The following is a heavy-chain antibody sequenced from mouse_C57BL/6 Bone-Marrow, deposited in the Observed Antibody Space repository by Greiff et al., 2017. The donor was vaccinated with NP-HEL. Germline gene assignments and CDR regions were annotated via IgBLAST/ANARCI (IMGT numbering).Heavy chain of an antibody. CDR3: TTGGSSPYAMDY. D-gene: IGHD1-1*01. V-gene: IGHV14-4*01. Sequence: EVKLEESGAELVRPGASVKLSCTVSGFNIKDDYMHWVKQRPEQGLEWIGWIDPETGDTEYASKFQGKATITADTSSNTAYLQLSSLTYEDTACYYCTTGGSSPYAMDYWGQGTSVTVSS. CDR2: IDPETGDT. CDR1: GFNIKDDY. J-gene: IGHJ4*01.